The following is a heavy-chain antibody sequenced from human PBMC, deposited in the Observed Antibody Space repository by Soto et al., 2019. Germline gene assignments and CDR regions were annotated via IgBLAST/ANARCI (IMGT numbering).Heavy chain of an antibody. Sequence: EALLVESGGGLVQPGGSLRLSCAASGFNFNFYWMHWVRQAPGKGLVWVSRISGDGTITNYADSVKGRFTISRDNAKNTLFLQMDSLRVEDTAVYYCVRDSPTNLEDPDTVASRFDPWGQGTQVTVSS. CDR3: VRDSPTNLEDPDTVASRFDP. J-gene: IGHJ5*02. CDR1: GFNFNFYW. V-gene: IGHV3-74*01. CDR2: ISGDGTIT. D-gene: IGHD5-12*01.